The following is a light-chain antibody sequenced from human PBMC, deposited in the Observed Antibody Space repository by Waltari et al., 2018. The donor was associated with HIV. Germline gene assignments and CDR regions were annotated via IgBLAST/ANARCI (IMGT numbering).Light chain of an antibody. CDR1: QSVSSN. CDR3: QQYHDWPWT. CDR2: DAS. J-gene: IGKJ1*01. Sequence: IGMTQSPATLSVSPGGRATLSCRARQSVSSNLAWYQQKPGQAPRLLMYDASTRAAGIPARFSGSGSGTEFTLTVSSLQSEDFAVYHCQQYHDWPWTFGLGTTVEIK. V-gene: IGKV3D-15*01.